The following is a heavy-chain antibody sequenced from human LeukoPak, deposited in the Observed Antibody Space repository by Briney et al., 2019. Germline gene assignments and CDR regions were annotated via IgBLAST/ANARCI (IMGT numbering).Heavy chain of an antibody. CDR2: IWYDGSNK. Sequence: PGRALRLSCAASGFTFSSYGMHWVRQPPAKELEWVAVIWYDGSNKYYADSVKDRFTISRDNSKNTLYLQMNSLRAEDTAVYYCARDRVGASDWGQGTLVTVSS. V-gene: IGHV3-33*01. J-gene: IGHJ4*02. D-gene: IGHD1-26*01. CDR3: ARDRVGASD. CDR1: GFTFSSYG.